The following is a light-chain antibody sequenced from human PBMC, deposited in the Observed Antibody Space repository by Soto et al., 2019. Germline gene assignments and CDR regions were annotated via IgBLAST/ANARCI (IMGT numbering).Light chain of an antibody. CDR1: QSISSF. V-gene: IGKV1-39*01. Sequence: DIQMTQSPSSLSASIGDRVTITCRASQSISSFLNWYRRKPGKTPELLIYGTSTLQSGVPSHFSGSGSGTDFTLTISSLQPEDFATYYCQQSFSIPTFGQGTRLEIK. CDR3: QQSFSIPT. CDR2: GTS. J-gene: IGKJ5*01.